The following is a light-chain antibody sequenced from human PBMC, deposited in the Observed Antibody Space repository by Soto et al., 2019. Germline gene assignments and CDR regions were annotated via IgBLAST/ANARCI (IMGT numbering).Light chain of an antibody. J-gene: IGLJ2*01. CDR2: SDN. CDR1: SSNIGSNT. Sequence: QSVLTQAPSASGTPGQRVSISCSGSSSNIGSNTVNWYQQLPGTAPKLLIFSDNQRPSGVPDRFSGAKSGTSASLAISGLQSEDEADYYCGTWDDSLNGPVFGGGTKLTV. V-gene: IGLV1-44*01. CDR3: GTWDDSLNGPV.